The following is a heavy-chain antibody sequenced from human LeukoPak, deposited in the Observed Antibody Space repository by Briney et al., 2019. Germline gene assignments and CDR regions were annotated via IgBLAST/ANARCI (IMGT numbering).Heavy chain of an antibody. Sequence: SETLSLTCTVSGGSISSYYWSWIRQPPGKGLEWIGYIYYSGSTNYNPSLKSRVTISVDTSKNQLSLKLSSVTAADTAVYYCARGTNYYDSSLNAFDIWGQGTMVTVSS. V-gene: IGHV4-59*01. CDR2: IYYSGST. D-gene: IGHD3-22*01. CDR1: GGSISSYY. CDR3: ARGTNYYDSSLNAFDI. J-gene: IGHJ3*02.